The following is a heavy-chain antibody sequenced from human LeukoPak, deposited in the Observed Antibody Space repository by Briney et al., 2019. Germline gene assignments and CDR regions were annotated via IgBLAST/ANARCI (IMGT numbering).Heavy chain of an antibody. CDR2: IYHTGST. V-gene: IGHV4-59*12. Sequence: SETLSLTCSVSGGSISTYYWSWIRQPPGKGLEWIGNIYHTGSTNYNPSLKSRDTMSLDTPKNQFSLRLSSVTAADTAVYYCARDRNWGKEDYFDYWGQGTLVTVSS. CDR1: GGSISTYY. D-gene: IGHD7-27*01. J-gene: IGHJ4*02. CDR3: ARDRNWGKEDYFDY.